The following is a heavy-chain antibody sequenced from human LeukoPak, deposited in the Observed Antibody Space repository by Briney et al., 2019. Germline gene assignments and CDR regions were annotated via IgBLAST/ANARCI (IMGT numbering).Heavy chain of an antibody. D-gene: IGHD2-15*01. J-gene: IGHJ5*02. CDR2: ISSSSSYI. CDR1: GFTFSSYS. CDR3: ARDFGGREEVDP. V-gene: IGHV3-21*01. Sequence: GGSLRLSCAASGFTFSSYSMNWVRQAPGKGLEWVSSISSSSSYIYYADSVKGRFTISRDNAKNSLYLQMNSLRAEDTAVYYCARDFGGREEVDPWGQGTLVTVSS.